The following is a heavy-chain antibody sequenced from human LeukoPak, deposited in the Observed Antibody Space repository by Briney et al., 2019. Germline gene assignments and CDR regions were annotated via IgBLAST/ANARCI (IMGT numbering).Heavy chain of an antibody. Sequence: GGSLRLSCAASGFTFSSYEMNWVRQAPGKGLEWVSYISSSGSNIYYSDSVKGRFTISRDNAKNSLYLQMNSLRAEDTAVYYCARDERGYSYGNYFDYWGQGTLVTVSS. J-gene: IGHJ4*02. CDR2: ISSSGSNI. V-gene: IGHV3-48*03. CDR3: ARDERGYSYGNYFDY. CDR1: GFTFSSYE. D-gene: IGHD5-18*01.